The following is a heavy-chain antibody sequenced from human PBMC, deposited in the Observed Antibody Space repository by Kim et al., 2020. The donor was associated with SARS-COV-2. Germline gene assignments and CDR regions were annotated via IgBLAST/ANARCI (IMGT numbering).Heavy chain of an antibody. J-gene: IGHJ4*02. D-gene: IGHD3-9*01. Sequence: GGSLRLSCATSGFAFHTYWMSWVRQAPGKGLEWVAKIKQDGSIEYYGDSVRGRFTISRDNAEKALFLQMDSLRVDDTAVYYCARDEFYDLFDWWGQGALVTVSS. V-gene: IGHV3-7*01. CDR2: IKQDGSIE. CDR1: GFAFHTYW. CDR3: ARDEFYDLFDW.